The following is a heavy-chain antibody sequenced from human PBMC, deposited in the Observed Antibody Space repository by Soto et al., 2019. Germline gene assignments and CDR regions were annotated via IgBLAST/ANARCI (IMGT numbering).Heavy chain of an antibody. D-gene: IGHD3-22*01. CDR3: AIDYYDSSGYYY. CDR1: GFTFSSYG. V-gene: IGHV3-30*03. CDR2: ISYDGSNK. Sequence: GGSLSLSCAASGFTFSSYGMHWVRQAPGKGLEWVAVISYDGSNKYYADSVKGRFTISRDNSKNTLYLQMNSLRAEDTAVYYCAIDYYDSSGYYYWGQGTLVTVSS. J-gene: IGHJ4*02.